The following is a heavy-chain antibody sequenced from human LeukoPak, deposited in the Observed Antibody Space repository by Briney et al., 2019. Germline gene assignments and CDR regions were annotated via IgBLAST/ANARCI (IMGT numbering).Heavy chain of an antibody. CDR3: TRRDWFDP. V-gene: IGHV3-49*04. CDR1: GFTFSNAW. CDR2: IRSKAYGGTT. Sequence: GGSLRLSCAASGFTFSNAWMSWVRQAPGKGLEWVGFIRSKAYGGTTEYAASVKGRFTISRDDSKSIAYLQMNSLKTEDTAVYYCTRRDWFDPWGQGTLVTVSS. J-gene: IGHJ5*02.